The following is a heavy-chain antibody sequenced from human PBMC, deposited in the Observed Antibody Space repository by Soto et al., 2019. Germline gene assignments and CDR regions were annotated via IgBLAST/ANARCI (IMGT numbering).Heavy chain of an antibody. D-gene: IGHD3-10*01. CDR2: VKSMSDGGTT. J-gene: IGHJ4*02. CDR1: GLTFSNAW. V-gene: IGHV3-15*07. CDR3: ATSETAHSSASGSYWVFDY. Sequence: EVQLVDSGGGLVRPGGSLRVSCAASGLTFSNAWMNWVRQAPGKGLEWVGRVKSMSDGGTTDYAAPVKGRFTISRDDSQNTAYLQMNSLKTEDTAVYFCATSETAHSSASGSYWVFDYWGQGTLVTVSS.